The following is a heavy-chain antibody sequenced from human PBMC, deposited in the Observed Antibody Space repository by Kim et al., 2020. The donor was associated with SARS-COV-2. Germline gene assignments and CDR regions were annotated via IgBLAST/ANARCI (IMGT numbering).Heavy chain of an antibody. CDR3: DTLWFGELDTFDI. J-gene: IGHJ3*02. D-gene: IGHD3-10*01. Sequence: YNPSLKSRVTISVDTSKNQFSLKLSSVTAADTAVYYCDTLWFGELDTFDIWGQGTMVTVSS. V-gene: IGHV4-39*01.